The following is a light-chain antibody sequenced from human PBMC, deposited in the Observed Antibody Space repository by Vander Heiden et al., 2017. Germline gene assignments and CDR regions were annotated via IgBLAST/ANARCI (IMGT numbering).Light chain of an antibody. Sequence: IQLTHSPSSLSASVGDRVTITCRASQSISRYLNWYQHKPGKAPKLLIYGASSLQTGVPSRFSGSGSGTDFTLTVASLQPEDFATYYCLHTYTAPRTFGQGTKVEIK. CDR3: LHTYTAPRT. CDR1: QSISRY. V-gene: IGKV1-39*01. CDR2: GAS. J-gene: IGKJ1*01.